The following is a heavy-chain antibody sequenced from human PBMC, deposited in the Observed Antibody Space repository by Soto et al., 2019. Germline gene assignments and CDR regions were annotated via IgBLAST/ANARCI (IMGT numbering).Heavy chain of an antibody. Sequence: QVQLVQSGAEVKKPGSSVKVSCQASGGTFSSYAISWVRQATGPGLEWMGGIIPIFGTADYAQKFQGRVTMTADESTSTAYVELGSLRSADTAVYYFAKNTENYYYGMDVWGPGTTVTVSS. CDR2: IIPIFGTA. J-gene: IGHJ6*02. CDR3: AKNTENYYYGMDV. V-gene: IGHV1-69*12. CDR1: GGTFSSYA.